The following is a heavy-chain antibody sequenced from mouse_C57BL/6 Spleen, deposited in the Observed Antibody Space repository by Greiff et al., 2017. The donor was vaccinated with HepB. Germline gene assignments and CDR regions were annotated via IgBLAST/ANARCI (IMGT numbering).Heavy chain of an antibody. D-gene: IGHD1-1*01. CDR1: GFTFSNYW. Sequence: EVKLVESGGGLVQPGGSMKLSCVASGFTFSNYWMNWVRQSPEKGLEWVAQIRLKSDNYATHYAESVKGRFTISRDDSKSSVYLQMNNLRAEDTGIYDCTPLSYYYGSFFAYWGQGTLVTVSA. CDR3: TPLSYYYGSFFAY. J-gene: IGHJ3*01. CDR2: IRLKSDNYAT. V-gene: IGHV6-3*01.